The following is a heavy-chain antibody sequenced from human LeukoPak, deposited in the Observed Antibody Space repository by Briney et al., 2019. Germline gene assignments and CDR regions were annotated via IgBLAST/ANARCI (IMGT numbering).Heavy chain of an antibody. J-gene: IGHJ4*02. CDR1: GFTFSDYY. Sequence: KPGGSLRLSCAASGFTFSDYYMSWIRQAPGQGLEWVSAISSSGSTIYYADSVKGRFIISRDNAKNSLDLQMNSRRAEDPAVHYCARERAYYGSGSESYWGQGTLVTVSS. V-gene: IGHV3-11*01. CDR2: ISSSGSTI. CDR3: ARERAYYGSGSESY. D-gene: IGHD3-10*01.